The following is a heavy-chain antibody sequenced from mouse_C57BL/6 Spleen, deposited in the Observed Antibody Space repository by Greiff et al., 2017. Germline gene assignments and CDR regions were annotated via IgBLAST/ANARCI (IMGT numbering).Heavy chain of an antibody. J-gene: IGHJ4*01. V-gene: IGHV3-6*01. Sequence: EVKLQESGPGLVKPSQSLSLTCSVTGYSITSGYYWNWIRQLPGNKLEWMGYISYDGSNNYNPSLKNRISITHDTSKNQFFLKLTSVTTEDTATYYCARAPPYYAMDYWGQGTSVTVSS. CDR1: GYSITSGYY. CDR2: ISYDGSN. CDR3: ARAPPYYAMDY.